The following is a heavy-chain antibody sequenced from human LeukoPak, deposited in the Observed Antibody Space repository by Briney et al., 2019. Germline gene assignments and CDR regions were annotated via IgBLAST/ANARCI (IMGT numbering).Heavy chain of an antibody. D-gene: IGHD3-3*01. CDR1: GFTFTSYA. J-gene: IGHJ4*02. CDR2: ISGSGGST. V-gene: IGHV3-23*01. Sequence: TGGSLRLSCAASGFTFTSYAMTWVRQAPGKGLEWVSTISGSGGSTYYADSVKGRFTISRDNSKNTLYVQMNSLRAEDTAVYYCAKSYDCWSPLDDWGQGTLVTVSS. CDR3: AKSYDCWSPLDD.